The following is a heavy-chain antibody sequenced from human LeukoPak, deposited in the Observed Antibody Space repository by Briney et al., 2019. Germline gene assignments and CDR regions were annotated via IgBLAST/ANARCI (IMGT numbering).Heavy chain of an antibody. V-gene: IGHV3-30*18. Sequence: GGSLRLSCAASGFTFSSYGMHWVRQAPGKGLEWVSVISYDGSNKYYADSVKGRFTISRDNSKNTLYLQMNSLRAEDTGVYYCAKVQYSSSSAATYFDYWGQGTLVTVSS. CDR2: ISYDGSNK. CDR1: GFTFSSYG. CDR3: AKVQYSSSSAATYFDY. J-gene: IGHJ4*02. D-gene: IGHD6-6*01.